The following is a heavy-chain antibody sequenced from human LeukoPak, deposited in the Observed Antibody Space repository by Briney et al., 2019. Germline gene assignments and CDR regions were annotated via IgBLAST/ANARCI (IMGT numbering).Heavy chain of an antibody. CDR2: IYGSGTI. CDR1: GGSIRSYY. J-gene: IGHJ4*02. Sequence: SETLSLTCTVSGGSIRSYYWSWIRQPAGKGLEWIGRIYGSGTITYNPSLKSRVSMSVDTSRNQFSLNLRYVTAADTAVYYCARGLWFGDENPPYFDYWGQGILVTVSS. D-gene: IGHD3-10*01. CDR3: ARGLWFGDENPPYFDY. V-gene: IGHV4-4*07.